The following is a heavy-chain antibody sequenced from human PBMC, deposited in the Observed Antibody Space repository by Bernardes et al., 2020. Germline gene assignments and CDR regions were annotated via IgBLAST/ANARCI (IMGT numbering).Heavy chain of an antibody. J-gene: IGHJ5*02. D-gene: IGHD3-3*01. CDR2: INHSGST. CDR1: GGSFSGYY. Sequence: ETLSLTCAVYGGSFSGYYWSWIRQPPGKGLEWIGEINHSGSTNYNPSLKSRVTISVDTSKNQFSLKLSSVTAADTAVYYCARVHYDFWSGYYRWFDPWGQGTLVTVSS. CDR3: ARVHYDFWSGYYRWFDP. V-gene: IGHV4-34*01.